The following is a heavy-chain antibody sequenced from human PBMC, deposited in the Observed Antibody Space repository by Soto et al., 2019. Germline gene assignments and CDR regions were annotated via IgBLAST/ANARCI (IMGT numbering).Heavy chain of an antibody. Sequence: ASVKVSCKVPKNTLTELTIDWLRQAPGKGLEWMGRSAPEEGEPIYPQKFQGRVSMAEDPSTDTAYMELTSLRAEDTAVYYCARDHGSGGYDYRGQGTQVTVSS. J-gene: IGHJ4*02. CDR1: KNTLTELT. CDR3: ARDHGSGGYDY. D-gene: IGHD5-12*01. CDR2: SAPEEGEP. V-gene: IGHV1-24*01.